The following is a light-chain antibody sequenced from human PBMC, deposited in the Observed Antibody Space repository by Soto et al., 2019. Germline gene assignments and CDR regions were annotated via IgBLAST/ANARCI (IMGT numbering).Light chain of an antibody. CDR1: SSNIWAGYD. CDR2: GNS. V-gene: IGLV1-40*01. CDR3: QSYDNSLSGSGV. J-gene: IGLJ1*01. Sequence: QSVLAQPPSVSWSPGQRVTISCTGSSSNIWAGYDVHWYQHVPGTAPRLLIFGNSNRPSGVPDRSSGSKSGPSAFLAITGIQAEDEADYYCQSYDNSLSGSGVFGTGTKVTVL.